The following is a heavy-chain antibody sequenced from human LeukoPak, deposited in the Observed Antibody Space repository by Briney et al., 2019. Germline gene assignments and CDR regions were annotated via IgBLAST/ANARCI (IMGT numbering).Heavy chain of an antibody. CDR3: ASSYYDFWSGYYTFARIDY. Sequence: GGSLRLSCAASGFTFSSYWMNWARQAPGKGLEWVAVISYDGSNKYYADSVKGRFTISRDNSKNTLYLQMNSLRAEDTAVYYCASSYYDFWSGYYTFARIDYWGQGTLVTVSS. D-gene: IGHD3-3*01. CDR2: ISYDGSNK. CDR1: GFTFSSYW. V-gene: IGHV3-30-3*01. J-gene: IGHJ4*02.